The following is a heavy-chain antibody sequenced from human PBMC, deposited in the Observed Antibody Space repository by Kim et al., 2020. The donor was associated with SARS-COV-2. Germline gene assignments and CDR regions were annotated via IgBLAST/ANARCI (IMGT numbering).Heavy chain of an antibody. CDR3: ARGRARMATILFDY. D-gene: IGHD5-12*01. CDR1: GFTFSSYA. J-gene: IGHJ4*02. CDR2: ISYDGSNK. V-gene: IGHV3-30*04. Sequence: GGSLRLSCAASGFTFSSYAMHWVRQAPGKGLEWVAVISYDGSNKYYADSVKGRFTISRDNSKNTLYLQMNSLRAEDTAVYYCARGRARMATILFDYWGQGTLVTVSS.